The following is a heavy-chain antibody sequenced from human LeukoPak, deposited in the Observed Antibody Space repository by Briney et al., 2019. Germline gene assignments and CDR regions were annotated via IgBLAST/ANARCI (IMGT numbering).Heavy chain of an antibody. CDR2: INHSGST. D-gene: IGHD1-1*01. J-gene: IGHJ5*02. CDR1: GGSFSGYY. CDR3: ARLSRGLLQLAYNWFDP. Sequence: SETLSLTCAVYGGSFSGYYWSWIRQPPGKGLEWIGEINHSGSTNYNPSLKSRVTISVDTSKNQFSLKLSSVTAADTAVYYCARLSRGLLQLAYNWFDPWGQGTLVTVSS. V-gene: IGHV4-34*01.